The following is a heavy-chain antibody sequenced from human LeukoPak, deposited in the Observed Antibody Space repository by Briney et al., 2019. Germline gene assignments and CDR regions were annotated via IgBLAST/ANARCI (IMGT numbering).Heavy chain of an antibody. Sequence: PSETLSLTCTVSGGSISSYYWSWIRQPPGKGLEWIGYIYYGGSTNYNPSLKSRVTISVDTSKDQFSLKLSSVTAADTAVYYCARGNYGDYGGYYYMDVWGKGTTVTVSS. V-gene: IGHV4-59*01. CDR3: ARGNYGDYGGYYYMDV. D-gene: IGHD4-17*01. CDR2: IYYGGST. CDR1: GGSISSYY. J-gene: IGHJ6*03.